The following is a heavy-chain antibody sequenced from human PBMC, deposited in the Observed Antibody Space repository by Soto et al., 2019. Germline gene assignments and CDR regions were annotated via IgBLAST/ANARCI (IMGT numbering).Heavy chain of an antibody. D-gene: IGHD2-2*02. Sequence: PGGSLRLSCAASGFTFSSYSMNWVRQAPGKGLEWVSSISSSSSYIYYADSVKGRFTISRDNAKNSLYLQMNSLRAEDTAVYYSARTPYCSSTSCYRDYYMDVWGKGTTVTVSS. V-gene: IGHV3-21*01. J-gene: IGHJ6*03. CDR1: GFTFSSYS. CDR2: ISSSSSYI. CDR3: ARTPYCSSTSCYRDYYMDV.